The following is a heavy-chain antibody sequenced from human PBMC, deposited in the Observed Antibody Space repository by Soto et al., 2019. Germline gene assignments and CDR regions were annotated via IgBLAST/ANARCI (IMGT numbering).Heavy chain of an antibody. V-gene: IGHV4-39*01. D-gene: IGHD6-13*01. Sequence: SETLSLTCSVFGGSISNYYWSWIRQPPGKGLEWIGSIYYSGSTYYNPSLKSRVTISVDTSKNQFSLKLSSVTAADTAVYYCARRLSGTGYFDYWGQGTLVTVSS. J-gene: IGHJ4*02. CDR3: ARRLSGTGYFDY. CDR2: IYYSGST. CDR1: GGSISNYY.